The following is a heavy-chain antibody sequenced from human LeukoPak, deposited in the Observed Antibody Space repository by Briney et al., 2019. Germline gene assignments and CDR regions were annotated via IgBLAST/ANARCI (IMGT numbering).Heavy chain of an antibody. V-gene: IGHV3-11*01. CDR1: GFTFSDYY. CDR2: IASSGYTI. J-gene: IGHJ4*02. D-gene: IGHD6-19*01. CDR3: AKEFRGGWPFDY. Sequence: GGSLRLSCAASGFTFSDYYMTWVRQAPGKGLEWASYIASSGYTIYYADSVKGRFTISRDNAKNSLYLQMHSLRAEDTAIYYCAKEFRGGWPFDYWGQGTLVTVSS.